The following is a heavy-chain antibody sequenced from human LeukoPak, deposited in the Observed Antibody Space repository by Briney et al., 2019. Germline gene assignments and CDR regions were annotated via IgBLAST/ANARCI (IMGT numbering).Heavy chain of an antibody. CDR3: ARAHVVGATTSWFDR. J-gene: IGHJ5*02. V-gene: IGHV1-2*02. CDR1: GYTFTGYY. Sequence: ASVKVSCRASGYTFTGYYMHWVRQAPGQGLEWMGWINPNSGGTNYAQKFQGRVTMTRDTSISTAYMELSRLRSDDTAVYYRARAHVVGATTSWFDRWGQGTLVTVSP. CDR2: INPNSGGT. D-gene: IGHD1-26*01.